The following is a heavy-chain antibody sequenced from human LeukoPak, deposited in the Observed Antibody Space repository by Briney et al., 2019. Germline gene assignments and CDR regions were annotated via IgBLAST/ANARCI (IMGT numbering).Heavy chain of an antibody. Sequence: GGSLRLSCAASGLSVRSNYLTRVRQAPGKGLEWVSVIHTGGSAYYADSVKGRFIISRDNSKNTLYLQINNLRAEDTAVYYCASSNWNSANYYYAMDVWGQGTTVIVSS. CDR3: ASSNWNSANYYYAMDV. V-gene: IGHV3-53*01. CDR2: IHTGGSA. D-gene: IGHD1-7*01. J-gene: IGHJ6*02. CDR1: GLSVRSNY.